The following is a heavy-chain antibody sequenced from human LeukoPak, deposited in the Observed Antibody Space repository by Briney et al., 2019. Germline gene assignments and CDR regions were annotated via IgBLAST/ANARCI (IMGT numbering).Heavy chain of an antibody. Sequence: GGSLRLSCAASGFTVSSDYMSWVRQAPGKGLEWVSTIYSGGSTYYADSVKGRFTISRDNSKNTLYLQMNSLRAEDTAVYYCARDSGSYYNYWGQGTLVTVSS. D-gene: IGHD3-10*01. CDR2: IYSGGST. J-gene: IGHJ4*02. CDR3: ARDSGSYYNY. CDR1: GFTVSSDY. V-gene: IGHV3-66*01.